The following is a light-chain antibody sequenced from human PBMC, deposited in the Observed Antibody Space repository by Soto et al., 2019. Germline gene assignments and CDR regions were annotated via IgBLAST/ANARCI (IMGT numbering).Light chain of an antibody. CDR1: QSVSSN. Sequence: EIVMTQSPATLSVSPGERATLSCRASQSVSSNLAWYQQKPCQAPRLLIYGASTRATVIPSKFSGSKSGTEVTLTISSLLSEDFAVYYCQQYNNWPITFGAGNKVYIK. V-gene: IGKV3-15*01. CDR3: QQYNNWPIT. J-gene: IGKJ3*01. CDR2: GAS.